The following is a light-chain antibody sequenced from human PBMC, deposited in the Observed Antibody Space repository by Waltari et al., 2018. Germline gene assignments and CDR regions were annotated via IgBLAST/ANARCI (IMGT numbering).Light chain of an antibody. Sequence: QSGLTQPPSVSGAPGQRVTIPCTGSRSNIGAGYDVHWYQLPPGTAPKLLIYGNSNRPSWVPDRFSGSKSCTSASLAITGLQAEDEADYYCQSYDSSLSGSVFGGGTKLTVL. V-gene: IGLV1-40*01. CDR3: QSYDSSLSGSV. CDR2: GNS. CDR1: RSNIGAGYD. J-gene: IGLJ2*01.